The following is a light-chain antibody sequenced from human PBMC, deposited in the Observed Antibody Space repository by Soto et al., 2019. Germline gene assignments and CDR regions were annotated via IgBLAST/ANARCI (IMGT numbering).Light chain of an antibody. CDR2: DVS. CDR3: SSYTSSSTGV. Sequence: QSALTQTASVSGSPGQSITISCTGTSSDVGGYNYVSWYQQHPGKAPKLMIYDVSNRPSGVSNRFSGSKSGNTASLTISGLQDEDEADYYCSSYTSSSTGVFGGGTKLTVL. V-gene: IGLV2-14*01. CDR1: SSDVGGYNY. J-gene: IGLJ2*01.